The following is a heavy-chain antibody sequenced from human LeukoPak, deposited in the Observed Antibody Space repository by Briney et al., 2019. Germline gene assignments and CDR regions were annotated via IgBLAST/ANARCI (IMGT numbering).Heavy chain of an antibody. V-gene: IGHV1-8*01. CDR1: GYTFTSYD. CDR2: MNPNSGNT. J-gene: IGHJ6*03. CDR3: ARSDLLWSVSEQIKYYYYMDV. D-gene: IGHD3-10*01. Sequence: ASVKVSCKASGYTFTSYDINWVRQATGQGLEWMGWMNPNSGNTGYAQKFQGRVTMTRNTSISTAYMELSSLRSEDTAVYYCARSDLLWSVSEQIKYYYYMDVWGKGTTVTVSS.